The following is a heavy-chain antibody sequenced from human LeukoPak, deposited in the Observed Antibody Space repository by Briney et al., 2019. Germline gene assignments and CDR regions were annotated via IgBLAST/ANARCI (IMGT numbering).Heavy chain of an antibody. CDR3: ARDRRGGVAGTDDGGGFDY. CDR1: GFIFSTYS. D-gene: IGHD6-19*01. Sequence: AGGSLRLSCAASGFIFSTYSMNWVRQAPGKGLEWVSSISSSSGYIYYADSVKGRFTISRDNAKNSLYLQMNSLRDEDTAVYYCARDRRGGVAGTDDGGGFDYWGQGTLVTVSS. V-gene: IGHV3-21*01. CDR2: ISSSSGYI. J-gene: IGHJ4*02.